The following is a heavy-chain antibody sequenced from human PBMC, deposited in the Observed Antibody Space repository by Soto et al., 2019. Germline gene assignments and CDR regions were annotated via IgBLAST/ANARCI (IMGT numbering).Heavy chain of an antibody. CDR2: IYHSGIT. D-gene: IGHD4-17*01. V-gene: IGHV4-4*02. J-gene: IGHJ4*02. Sequence: QVQLQESGPGLLKPSGTLSLICAVSGGSISSSNWWTWVRQPPGKGLEWIAEIYHSGITNYNQSLNSRLTITLDRSRNQFSLGLSSVTAADTAVYYCAKRSVYGDVDYWGQGTLVTVSS. CDR1: GGSISSSNW. CDR3: AKRSVYGDVDY.